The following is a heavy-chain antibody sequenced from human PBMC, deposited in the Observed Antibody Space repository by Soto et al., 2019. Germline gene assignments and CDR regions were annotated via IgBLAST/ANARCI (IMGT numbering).Heavy chain of an antibody. CDR1: GYTFTSYD. V-gene: IGHV1-8*01. D-gene: IGHD4-17*01. CDR3: ARGPVSRYGDYWFDP. Sequence: ASVKVSCKASGYTFTSYDINWVRPATGQGLEWMGWMNPNSGNTGYAQKFQGRVTMTRNTSISTAYMELSSLRSEDTAVYYCARGPVSRYGDYWFDPWGQGTLVTVSS. J-gene: IGHJ5*02. CDR2: MNPNSGNT.